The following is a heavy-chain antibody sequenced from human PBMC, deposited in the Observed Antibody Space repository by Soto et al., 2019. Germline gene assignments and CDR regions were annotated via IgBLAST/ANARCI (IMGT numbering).Heavy chain of an antibody. CDR1: GGSISSGGYY. CDR3: ARDALSRDSI. D-gene: IGHD3-22*01. J-gene: IGHJ4*02. Sequence: SETLSLTGTFSGGSISSGGYYWSGIRQHPGKGLEWIGYISYSGSTYYNPSLESRVTISVDTSKNQFSLKLSSVTAADTAVYYCARDALSRDSIWGQGTLVTVSS. CDR2: ISYSGST. V-gene: IGHV4-31*03.